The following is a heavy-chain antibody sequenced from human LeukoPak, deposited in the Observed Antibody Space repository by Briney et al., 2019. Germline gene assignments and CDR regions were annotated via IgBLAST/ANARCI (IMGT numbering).Heavy chain of an antibody. V-gene: IGHV3-23*01. CDR1: GITFSTYA. CDR2: ISGSAAST. J-gene: IGHJ4*02. D-gene: IGHD1-26*01. Sequence: PGGSLRLSCAASGITFSTYAMNWVRQAPGKGLEWVSVISGSAASTSYADSVKGRFTISRDNSRNTLYLQMNNLRAEDTAVYYCATRHSGSYYVGKFDYWGQGTLVTVSS. CDR3: ATRHSGSYYVGKFDY.